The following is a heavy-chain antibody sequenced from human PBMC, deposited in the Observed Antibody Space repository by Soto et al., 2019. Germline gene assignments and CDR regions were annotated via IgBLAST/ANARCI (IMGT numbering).Heavy chain of an antibody. Sequence: DVQVVESGGGLIQPGGSLRLSCAASGFTXXXXXXXXXXXXXXXXXXXVSTINRGDSTYYADSVKGRFTISRDNSXXXXXXXXXXXXXXXXXXXXXXXXXXXXXXXXXXXDVWGQGTTVTVSS. V-gene: IGHV3-53*01. J-gene: IGHJ6*02. CDR2: INRGDST. CDR3: XXXXXXXXXXXXXXDV. CDR1: GFTXXXXX.